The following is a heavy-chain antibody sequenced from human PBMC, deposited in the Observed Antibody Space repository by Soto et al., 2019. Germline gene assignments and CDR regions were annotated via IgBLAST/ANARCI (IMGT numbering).Heavy chain of an antibody. CDR3: ALFNSGGYSYYGMDV. CDR1: GFTFSSYA. Sequence: EVQLLESGGDLVQPGGSLRLSCAASGFTFSSYAMNWVRQAPGKGLEWVSAISGSGGNTYYADSVKGRFTISSDTSKNALFLQMLSLRAEGIAIYSCALFNSGGYSYYGMDVWGQGTTVTVSS. D-gene: IGHD1-26*01. CDR2: ISGSGGNT. V-gene: IGHV3-23*01. J-gene: IGHJ6*02.